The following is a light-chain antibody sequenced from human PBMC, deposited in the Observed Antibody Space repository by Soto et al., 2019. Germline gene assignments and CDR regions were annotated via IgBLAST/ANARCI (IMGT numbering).Light chain of an antibody. CDR3: QQRNILPLT. CDR2: DAS. Sequence: EIVLTQSPATLSLSPGERATLSCRASQSVFSSLAWYQQKPGQAPRLLISDASNRATGVPARFSGSGSGTDFTLTISSLEPEDFAVYSCQQRNILPLTFGGGTKVEIK. J-gene: IGKJ4*01. CDR1: QSVFSS. V-gene: IGKV3-11*01.